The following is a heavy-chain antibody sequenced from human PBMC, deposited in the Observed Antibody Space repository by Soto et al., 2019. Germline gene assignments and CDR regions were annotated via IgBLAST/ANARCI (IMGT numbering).Heavy chain of an antibody. CDR1: GGSFNAYY. CDR3: ARHGEVYGMDV. D-gene: IGHD2-8*01. V-gene: IGHV4-34*01. CDR2: INHSGST. Sequence: SETLSLTCAVYGGSFNAYYWSWIRQPPGKGLEWIGEINHSGSTNYNPSLKSRVTISVDTSKNQFSLKLSSVTAADTAVYYCARHGEVYGMDVWGQGTTVTVSS. J-gene: IGHJ6*02.